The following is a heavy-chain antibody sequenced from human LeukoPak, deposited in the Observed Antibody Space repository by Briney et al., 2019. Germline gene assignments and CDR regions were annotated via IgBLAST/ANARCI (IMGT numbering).Heavy chain of an antibody. Sequence: SGGSLRLSCAASGFTFSDYAMHWVRQAPGKGLEWVALISHDGSAPFYADSVKGRLIISKDSPQNTLYLQMNSLRPEDTAVYYCARERTGFYAEYWGQGTLVTVSS. CDR1: GFTFSDYA. D-gene: IGHD3/OR15-3a*01. J-gene: IGHJ4*02. CDR3: ARERTGFYAEY. CDR2: ISHDGSAP. V-gene: IGHV3-30*04.